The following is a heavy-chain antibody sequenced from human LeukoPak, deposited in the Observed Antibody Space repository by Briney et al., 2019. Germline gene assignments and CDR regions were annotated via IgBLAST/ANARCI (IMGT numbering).Heavy chain of an antibody. CDR2: IKQDGGEK. Sequence: GGSLRLSCAVSGFTFSSYWMNWVRQAPGKGLEWVASIKQDGGEKSYVDSVKGRFTISRDNAKNSLYLQMSSLRAEDTAVYYWARDGTAAGLYFDLWGQGTLVTVSS. CDR1: GFTFSSYW. V-gene: IGHV3-7*01. CDR3: ARDGTAAGLYFDL. D-gene: IGHD6-13*01. J-gene: IGHJ4*01.